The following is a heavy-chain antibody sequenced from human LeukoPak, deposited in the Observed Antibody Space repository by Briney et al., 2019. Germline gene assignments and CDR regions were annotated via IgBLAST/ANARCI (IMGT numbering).Heavy chain of an antibody. V-gene: IGHV1-69-2*01. D-gene: IGHD1-7*01. CDR3: ATFGATGTTQIDAFDI. CDR2: VDPEDGET. CDR1: GYTFTDYY. Sequence: ASVKVSCKVSGYTFTDYYMHRVQQAPGKGLEWMGLVDPEDGETIYAEKFQGRVTITADTSTDTAYMELSSLRSEDTAVYYCATFGATGTTQIDAFDIWGQGTMVTVSS. J-gene: IGHJ3*02.